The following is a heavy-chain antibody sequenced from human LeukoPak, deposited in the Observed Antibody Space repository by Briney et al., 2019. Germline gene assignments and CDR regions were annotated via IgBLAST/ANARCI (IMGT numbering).Heavy chain of an antibody. D-gene: IGHD6-13*01. J-gene: IGHJ6*02. Sequence: GASVKVSCKASGGTFSSYAISWVGQAPGRGVEWMGRIIPIRGMANYAQKFQGRATITADKSTSTAYMELSSLRSEDTGVYYCARDKILDSSSWRALLRYYYYGMDVWGQGTTVTVSS. CDR1: GGTFSSYA. CDR2: IIPIRGMA. V-gene: IGHV1-69*04. CDR3: ARDKILDSSSWRALLRYYYYGMDV.